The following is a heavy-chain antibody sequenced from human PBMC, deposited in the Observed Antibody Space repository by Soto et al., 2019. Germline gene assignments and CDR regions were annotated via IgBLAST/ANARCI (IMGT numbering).Heavy chain of an antibody. D-gene: IGHD3-22*01. J-gene: IGHJ4*02. CDR3: AKLGGYYDSSGYYFDY. CDR2: VTWNSGTI. V-gene: IGHV3-9*01. Sequence: EVQLVESGGGLVQPGRSLRLSCATSGFTFDDFGLHWVRQAPGKALEWVSGVTWNSGTIAYADSVKGRFTISRDNATNSLYLQMNSLRVEDTALYYCAKLGGYYDSSGYYFDYWGQGTLVTVSS. CDR1: GFTFDDFG.